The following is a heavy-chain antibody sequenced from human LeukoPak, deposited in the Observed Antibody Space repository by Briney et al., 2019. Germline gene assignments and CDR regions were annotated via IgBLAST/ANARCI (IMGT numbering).Heavy chain of an antibody. CDR3: ARNIAAAGGMDAFDI. D-gene: IGHD6-13*01. J-gene: IGHJ3*02. CDR1: GGSISSSSYY. V-gene: IGHV4-39*01. CDR2: IYYSGST. Sequence: SETLSLTCTVSGGSISSSSYYWGWIRQPPGKGLEWIGSIYYSGSTYYNPSLKSRVTISVDTSKNQFSLKLSSVTAAGTAVYYCARNIAAAGGMDAFDIWGQGTMVTVSS.